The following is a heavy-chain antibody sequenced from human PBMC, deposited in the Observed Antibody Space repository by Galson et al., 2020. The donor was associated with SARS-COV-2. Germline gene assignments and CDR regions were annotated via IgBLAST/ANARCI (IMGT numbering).Heavy chain of an antibody. CDR1: GYTFTSYE. V-gene: IGHV1-8*01. Sequence: ASVKVSCKASGYTFTSYEINWVRQAPGQGLEWMGWMNPHSGNTGYAQKFQGRVTMTRTTSISTAYMELNSLTSEDTAVYYCASSYDDFATWFDPWGQGTLVTVSS. D-gene: IGHD4-17*01. CDR2: MNPHSGNT. J-gene: IGHJ5*02. CDR3: ASSYDDFATWFDP.